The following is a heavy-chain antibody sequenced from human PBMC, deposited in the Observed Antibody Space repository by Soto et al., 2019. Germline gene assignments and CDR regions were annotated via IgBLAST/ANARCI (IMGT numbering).Heavy chain of an antibody. CDR1: GGSFSGYY. CDR3: ARLKGYQLLHSNWFDP. CDR2: INHSGST. V-gene: IGHV4-34*01. J-gene: IGHJ5*02. Sequence: QVQLQQWGAGLLKPSETLSLTCAVYGGSFSGYYWSWIRQPPGKGLEWIGEINHSGSTNYNPSLKSRVTISXXTXKXRFSLKLSSVTAADTAVYYCARLKGYQLLHSNWFDPWGQGTLVTVSS. D-gene: IGHD2-2*01.